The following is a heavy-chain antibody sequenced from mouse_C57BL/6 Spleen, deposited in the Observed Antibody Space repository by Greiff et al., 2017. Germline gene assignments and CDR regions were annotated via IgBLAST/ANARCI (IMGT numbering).Heavy chain of an antibody. CDR1: GFTFSDYY. Sequence: EVQRVESEGGLVQPGSSMKLSCTASGFTFSDYYMAWVRQVPEKGLEWVANINYDGSSTYYLDSLKSRFIISRDNAKNILYLQMSSLKSEDTATYYCARITTVEGPFDYWGQGTTLTVSS. D-gene: IGHD1-1*01. CDR2: INYDGSST. J-gene: IGHJ2*01. V-gene: IGHV5-16*01. CDR3: ARITTVEGPFDY.